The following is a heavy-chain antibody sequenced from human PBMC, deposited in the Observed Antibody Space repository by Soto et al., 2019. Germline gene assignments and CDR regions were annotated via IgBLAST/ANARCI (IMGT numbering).Heavy chain of an antibody. CDR3: GRGGGYLSDY. CDR2: IKQDGSQK. Sequence: EVQLVASGGDLVQPGGSLRLSCAASGNYWINWVRQAPRKGLEWVANIKQDGSQKNYVDSVKGRFSVSRDNAKNSVYLQMDSLRVDDTAVYYCGRGGGYLSDYWGQGTLVTVSS. V-gene: IGHV3-7*01. CDR1: GNYW. D-gene: IGHD2-21*01. J-gene: IGHJ4*02.